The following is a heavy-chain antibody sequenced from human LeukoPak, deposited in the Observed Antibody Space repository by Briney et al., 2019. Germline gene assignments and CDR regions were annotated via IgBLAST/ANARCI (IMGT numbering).Heavy chain of an antibody. CDR3: AGFXTVDY. J-gene: IGHJ4*02. CDR1: GGSFSGYY. V-gene: IGHV4-34*01. CDR2: INHSGST. D-gene: IGHD2-8*02. Sequence: PSETLSLTCAVYGGSFSGYYWTWIRQPPGKGLEWLGEINHSGSTNYNPSLKSRVTISVDTSKNQFSLKLSSVTAAGTAFDYCAGFXTVDYWGQGTLVTVSS.